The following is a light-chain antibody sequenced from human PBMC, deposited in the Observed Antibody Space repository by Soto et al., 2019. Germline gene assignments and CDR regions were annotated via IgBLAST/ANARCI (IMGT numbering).Light chain of an antibody. CDR1: QSISSW. CDR3: QQYNSYPWT. V-gene: IGKV1-5*03. Sequence: DLQMTQSPSTLSASVGARVTLTFRSSQSISSWLAWYQQKPGKAPKLLIYKASSLESGVPSRFSGSGSGTEFTLTISSLQPDDFATYYCQQYNSYPWTFGQGTKVDIK. J-gene: IGKJ1*01. CDR2: KAS.